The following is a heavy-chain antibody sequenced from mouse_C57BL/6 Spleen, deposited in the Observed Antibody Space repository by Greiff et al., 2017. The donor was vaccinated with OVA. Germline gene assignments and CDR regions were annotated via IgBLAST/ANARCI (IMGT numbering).Heavy chain of an antibody. CDR1: GYTFTSYG. J-gene: IGHJ2*01. Sequence: VQVVESGAELARPGASVKLSCKASGYTFTSYGISWVKQRTGQGLEWIGEIYPRSGNTYYNEKFKGKATLTADKSSSTAYMELRSLTSEDSAVYFCARAATVVADYFDYWGQGTTLTVSS. CDR3: ARAATVVADYFDY. V-gene: IGHV1-81*01. D-gene: IGHD1-1*01. CDR2: IYPRSGNT.